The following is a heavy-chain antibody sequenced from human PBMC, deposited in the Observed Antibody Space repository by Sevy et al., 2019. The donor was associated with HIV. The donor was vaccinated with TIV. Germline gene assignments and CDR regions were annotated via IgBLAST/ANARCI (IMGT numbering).Heavy chain of an antibody. CDR2: ISAYNGNT. CDR3: ARVNTGIVGATGDYYYYYYMDV. D-gene: IGHD1-26*01. CDR1: GYTFNSYC. J-gene: IGHJ6*03. V-gene: IGHV1-18*04. Sequence: ASVKVSCKASGYTFNSYCISWVRQAPGQGLEWMGWISAYNGNTIYAQKLQGRVTMTTDTSTSTAYMELRSLRSDDTAVYYCARVNTGIVGATGDYYYYYYMDVWGKGTTVTVSS.